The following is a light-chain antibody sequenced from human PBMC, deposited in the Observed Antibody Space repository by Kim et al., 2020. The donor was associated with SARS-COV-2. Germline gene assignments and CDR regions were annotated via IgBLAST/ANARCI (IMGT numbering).Light chain of an antibody. CDR2: SNV. CDR3: QVWDSSGDHPVI. Sequence: PGQTASITWGGSNIGSKSVHWYHQKPGQAPVLVVHSNVARPSGIPERFSGSTSGNTATLTIGRVEAGDEGDYYCQVWDSSGDHPVIFGGGTQLTVL. V-gene: IGLV3-21*02. J-gene: IGLJ2*01. CDR1: NIGSKS.